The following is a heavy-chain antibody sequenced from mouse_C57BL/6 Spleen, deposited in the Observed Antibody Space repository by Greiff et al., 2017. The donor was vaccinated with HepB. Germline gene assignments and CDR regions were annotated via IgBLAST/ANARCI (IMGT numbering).Heavy chain of an antibody. Sequence: VQLQQSGAELVKPGASVKLSCKASGYTFTEYTIHWVKQRSGQGLEWIGWFYPGSGSIKYNEKFKDNATLTADKSSSTVYMELSRLTSEDSAVYFCARHEKGYYGSSGSYAMDYWGQGTSVTVSS. J-gene: IGHJ4*01. CDR3: ARHEKGYYGSSGSYAMDY. CDR2: FYPGSGSI. CDR1: GYTFTEYT. D-gene: IGHD1-1*01. V-gene: IGHV1-62-2*01.